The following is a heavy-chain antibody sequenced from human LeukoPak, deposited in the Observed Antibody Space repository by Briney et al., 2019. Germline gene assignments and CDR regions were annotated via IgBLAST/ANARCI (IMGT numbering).Heavy chain of an antibody. Sequence: GGSLRLSCAASGFTFSTYGMHWVRQAPGKGLEWVAVIWFDGSNKYYADSVKGRFTISRDNSKNTLYLQMNSLRAEDTAVYYCATPPYYYYDNSGPGDYWGQGTLVTVSS. V-gene: IGHV3-33*01. J-gene: IGHJ4*02. D-gene: IGHD3-22*01. CDR2: IWFDGSNK. CDR3: ATPPYYYYDNSGPGDY. CDR1: GFTFSTYG.